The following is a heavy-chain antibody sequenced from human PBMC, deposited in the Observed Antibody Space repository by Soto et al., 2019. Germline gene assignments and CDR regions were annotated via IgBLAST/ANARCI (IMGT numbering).Heavy chain of an antibody. CDR3: ARSLFIVAPDNETFDY. Sequence: GGSLRLSCAASGFPFSSYAMSWVRQTPEKGLEWVAGISGGGNDRYYADFVQGRFTFSRDNSRNILYLQMNSLRAEDTAMYYCARSLFIVAPDNETFDYWGQGNLVTVSS. CDR2: ISGGGNDR. V-gene: IGHV3-23*01. D-gene: IGHD3-16*02. CDR1: GFPFSSYA. J-gene: IGHJ4*02.